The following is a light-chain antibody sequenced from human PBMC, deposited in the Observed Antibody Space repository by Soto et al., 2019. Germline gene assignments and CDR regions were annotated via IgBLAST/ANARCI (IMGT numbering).Light chain of an antibody. V-gene: IGLV2-14*01. Sequence: QSVLTQPASVSGSPGQSIAISCTGTSSDVGAYDHVSWYQQHPGKVPKLMIYEVSNRPSGVSNRFSGSKSDNTASLTISGLQAEDEADYYCSSYTSSDTWVFGGGTKLTVL. CDR1: SSDVGAYDH. CDR2: EVS. CDR3: SSYTSSDTWV. J-gene: IGLJ2*01.